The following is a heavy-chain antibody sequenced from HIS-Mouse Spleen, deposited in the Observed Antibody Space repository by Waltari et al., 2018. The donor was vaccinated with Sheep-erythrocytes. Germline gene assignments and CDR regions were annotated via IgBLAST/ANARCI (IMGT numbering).Heavy chain of an antibody. Sequence: QVQLQESGPGLVKPSETLSLTCTVSGGSISSYYWSWIRQPPGKGLEWIGYIYYSGSTNYNPSLKSRVTISVDTSKNQFSLKLSSVTAADTAVHYCARLELGQFDYWGQGTLVTVSS. CDR2: IYYSGST. V-gene: IGHV4-59*08. J-gene: IGHJ4*02. D-gene: IGHD1-26*01. CDR3: ARLELGQFDY. CDR1: GGSISSYY.